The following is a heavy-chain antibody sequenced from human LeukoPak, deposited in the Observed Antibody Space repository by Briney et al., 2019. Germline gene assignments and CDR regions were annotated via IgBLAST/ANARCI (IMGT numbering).Heavy chain of an antibody. J-gene: IGHJ4*02. V-gene: IGHV3-64*01. CDR2: ITDSGSST. Sequence: GGSLRLSCAASGFTFTGHYLHWVRQTPGKGLEYISTITDSGSSTYHTNSVRGRFTISRDNSKNTLYLQVGSLRTEDTAVYYCARSTRYFGSAMYYFDDWGQGTLVTVSS. D-gene: IGHD3-10*01. CDR3: ARSTRYFGSAMYYFDD. CDR1: GFTFTGHY.